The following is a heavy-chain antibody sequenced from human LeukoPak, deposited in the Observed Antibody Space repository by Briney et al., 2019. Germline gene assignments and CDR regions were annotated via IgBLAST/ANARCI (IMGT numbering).Heavy chain of an antibody. CDR1: GYTFTTYY. CDR3: ARDFGIAAAETYFDY. Sequence: ASVKVSCKASGYTFTTYYTHWVRQAPGQGLEWMGIINPSGGSTSYAQKFQDRVTMTRDTSTSTVYMELSSLRSEDTAVYYCARDFGIAAAETYFDYWGQGTLVTVSS. CDR2: INPSGGST. V-gene: IGHV1-46*01. J-gene: IGHJ4*02. D-gene: IGHD6-13*01.